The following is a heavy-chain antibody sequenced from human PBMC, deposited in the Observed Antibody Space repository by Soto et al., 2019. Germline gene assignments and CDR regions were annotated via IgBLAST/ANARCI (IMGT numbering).Heavy chain of an antibody. V-gene: IGHV5-10-1*01. D-gene: IGHD1-26*01. J-gene: IGHJ4*02. CDR3: PRKSHPTASYYLLLDH. CDR1: GYSFSDYY. CDR2: IDPRDSHP. Sequence: GEALKISCQGSGYSFSDYYVNWVRHLPGKGLEWMGTIDPRDSHPNYSPSFQGHVTISVDESTTTAYLQWSSLKASDTALYYCPRKSHPTASYYLLLDHWGQGPRVTVSS.